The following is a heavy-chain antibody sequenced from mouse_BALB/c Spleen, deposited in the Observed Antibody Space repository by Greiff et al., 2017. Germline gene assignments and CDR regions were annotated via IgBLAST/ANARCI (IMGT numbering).Heavy chain of an antibody. V-gene: IGHV3-6*02. J-gene: IGHJ1*01. CDR3: ARRRTRYFDV. CDR2: ISYDGSN. Sequence: EVQVVESGPGLVKPSQSLSLTCSVTGYSITSGYYWNWIRQFPGNKLEWMGYISYDGSNNYNPSLKNRISITRDTSKNQFFLKLNSVTTEDTATYYCARRRTRYFDVWGAGTTVTVSS. CDR1: GYSITSGYY. D-gene: IGHD1-3*01.